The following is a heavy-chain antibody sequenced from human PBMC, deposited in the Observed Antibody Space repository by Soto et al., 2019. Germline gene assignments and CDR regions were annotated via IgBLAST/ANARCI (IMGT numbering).Heavy chain of an antibody. J-gene: IGHJ4*02. V-gene: IGHV3-23*01. D-gene: IGHD3-10*01. Sequence: EVQLLESGGGLVQPGGSLRLSCAAPGFTFSSYAMNWVRQAPGKGLEWGSVISGSGGSTYYADSVKGRFTISRDKSKNTLYLQMNSLRAEDTAVYYCAKRNYGSEFDYWGQGTLVTVSS. CDR2: ISGSGGST. CDR1: GFTFSSYA. CDR3: AKRNYGSEFDY.